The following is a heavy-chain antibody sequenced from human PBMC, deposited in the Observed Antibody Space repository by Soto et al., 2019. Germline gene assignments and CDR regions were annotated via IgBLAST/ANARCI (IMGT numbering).Heavy chain of an antibody. CDR3: AKVIGTQIVGLIDAFDV. J-gene: IGHJ3*01. Sequence: EVQLLESGGGLVQPGGSLRLSCAASGSTSSSYAMSWIRQAPGKGLEWVSTISGSGHSTYYADSVKGRFTISKENSKNTLYLQINSLRAEDTAVYYCAKVIGTQIVGLIDAFDVWGQATLVTVSS. D-gene: IGHD3-22*01. CDR1: GSTSSSYA. V-gene: IGHV3-23*01. CDR2: ISGSGHST.